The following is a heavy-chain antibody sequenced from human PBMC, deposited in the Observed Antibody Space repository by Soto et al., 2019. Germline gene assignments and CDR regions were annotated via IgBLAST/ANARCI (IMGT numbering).Heavy chain of an antibody. Sequence: QVQLVESGGGVVQPGRSLRLSCSASGFIFSNNGMHWVRQAPGKGLEWVAVIWYDGSKKHYGDSVRGRFTISRDDSKNTVYLQMDSLRVEDTAVYFCARDAGKGVAPDYWGQGTRVTVSS. CDR3: ARDAGKGVAPDY. V-gene: IGHV3-33*01. D-gene: IGHD6-19*01. CDR2: IWYDGSKK. J-gene: IGHJ4*02. CDR1: GFIFSNNG.